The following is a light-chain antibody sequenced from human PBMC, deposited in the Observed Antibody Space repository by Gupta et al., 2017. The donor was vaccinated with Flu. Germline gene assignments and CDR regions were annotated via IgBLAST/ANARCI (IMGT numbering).Light chain of an antibody. CDR1: QGISNY. J-gene: IGKJ3*01. Sequence: DIQMTQSPSSLSASVGDRVTISCRASQGISNYLAWYQQKPGKVPRLLISAISTLQSGVPSRLSGSGSGTDFTLTITSLQPEDVATYYCQNYNGAPFTFGPGTKVDIK. CDR3: QNYNGAPFT. V-gene: IGKV1-27*01. CDR2: AIS.